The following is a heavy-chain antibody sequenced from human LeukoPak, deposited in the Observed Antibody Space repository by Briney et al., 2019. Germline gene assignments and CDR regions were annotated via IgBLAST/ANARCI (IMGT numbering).Heavy chain of an antibody. CDR3: ARVAAYLLSGGSEDFDY. CDR1: GYTFTSYY. D-gene: IGHD2-15*01. J-gene: IGHJ4*02. V-gene: IGHV1-46*01. Sequence: AASVKVSCKASGYTFTSYYMHWVRQAPGQGLEWMEIINPSGGSTSYAQKFQGRVTMTRDTSTSTVYMELSSLRSEDTAVYYCARVAAYLLSGGSEDFDYWGQGTVVTVSS. CDR2: INPSGGST.